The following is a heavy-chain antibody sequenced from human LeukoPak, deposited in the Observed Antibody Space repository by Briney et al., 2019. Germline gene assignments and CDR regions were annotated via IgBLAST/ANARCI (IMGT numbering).Heavy chain of an antibody. CDR1: GFPFSSYA. D-gene: IGHD2/OR15-2a*01. V-gene: IGHV3-33*01. J-gene: IGHJ4*02. Sequence: PGGSLRLSCAASGFPFSSYAMHWLRQDPGKGLEWVAVIWFDGGKIYYADSVKGRFTISRDNSKNTVYLQMNSLRVEDTAVYHCARDFTNIRGGGYFDNWGQGTLVTVSS. CDR2: IWFDGGKI. CDR3: ARDFTNIRGGGYFDN.